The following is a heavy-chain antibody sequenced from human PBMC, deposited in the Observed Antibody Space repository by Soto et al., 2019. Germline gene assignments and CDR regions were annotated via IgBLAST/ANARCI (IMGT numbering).Heavy chain of an antibody. D-gene: IGHD4-17*01. CDR2: IIPIFGTA. Sequence: GASVKVSCKASGGTFSSYAISWVRQAPGQGLEWMGGIIPIFGTANYAQKFQGRVTITADESTSTAYMELSSLRSEDTAVYYCAKVFKTVTTAKTYYYGMDVWGQGTTVTVSS. J-gene: IGHJ6*02. V-gene: IGHV1-69*13. CDR3: AKVFKTVTTAKTYYYGMDV. CDR1: GGTFSSYA.